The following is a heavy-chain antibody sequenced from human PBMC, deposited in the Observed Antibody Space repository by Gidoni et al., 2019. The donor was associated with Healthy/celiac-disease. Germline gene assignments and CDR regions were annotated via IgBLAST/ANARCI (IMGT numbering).Heavy chain of an antibody. Sequence: QVQLVQSGAEVKKPGASVKVSCKASGYTFTSYAMHWVRQAPGQRLEWMGWINAGNGNTKYSQKFQGRVTITRDTSASTAYMELSSLRSEDTAVYYCARDLWAAGTWFDYWGQGTLVTVSS. D-gene: IGHD6-13*01. CDR3: ARDLWAAGTWFDY. V-gene: IGHV1-3*01. J-gene: IGHJ4*02. CDR1: GYTFTSYA. CDR2: INAGNGNT.